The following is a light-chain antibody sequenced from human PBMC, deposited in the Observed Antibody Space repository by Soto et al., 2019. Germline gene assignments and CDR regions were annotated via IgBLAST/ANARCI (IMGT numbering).Light chain of an antibody. V-gene: IGKV3-20*01. Sequence: EIVLTQSPGTLSLSPGERATLSCRASQSVSSSYLAWYQHKPGQAAILRIYDASSRSTGIPDRFSGSRSGTDFTFTISSLQPEDFPAYYRQQYGSSPGTFGPGTKVDIK. J-gene: IGKJ3*01. CDR2: DAS. CDR1: QSVSSSY. CDR3: QQYGSSPGT.